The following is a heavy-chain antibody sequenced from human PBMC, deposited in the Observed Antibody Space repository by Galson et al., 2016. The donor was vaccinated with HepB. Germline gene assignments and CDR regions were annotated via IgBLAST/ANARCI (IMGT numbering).Heavy chain of an antibody. CDR1: GFTFRNNW. V-gene: IGHV3-7*01. CDR3: ARGWSWAFDM. CDR2: INGEGSGK. J-gene: IGHJ3*02. Sequence: SLRLSCAASGFTFRNNWMNWVRQAPGKGLEWVANINGEGSGKYHADSVKGRFIISRDNVRNSLYLQMNDMRAEDTALYYCARGWSWAFDMCGQGTMVTVSS. D-gene: IGHD6-13*01.